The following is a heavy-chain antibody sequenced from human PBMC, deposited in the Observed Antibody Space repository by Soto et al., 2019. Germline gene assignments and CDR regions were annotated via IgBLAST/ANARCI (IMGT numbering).Heavy chain of an antibody. Sequence: QVQLVQCGAEVKKPGSSVTVSCKASGGTFSSYTISWVRQTPGQGLEWMGGIIPIFGTANYAQKVQGRVTITADESTRTADMELSSLRSEDAAVYYCARGNHRWLQLWYFDPWGRGTLVTVSS. D-gene: IGHD5-12*01. CDR3: ARGNHRWLQLWYFDP. CDR2: IIPIFGTA. CDR1: GGTFSSYT. J-gene: IGHJ2*01. V-gene: IGHV1-69*12.